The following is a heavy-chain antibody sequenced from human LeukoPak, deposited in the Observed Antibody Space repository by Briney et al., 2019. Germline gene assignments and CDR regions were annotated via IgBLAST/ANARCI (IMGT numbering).Heavy chain of an antibody. Sequence: ASVKVSFKTSGYTFTSYYMHWVRQAPGQGLEWMGIINPSGGSTSYAQKFQGRVTMTRDTSTSTVYMELSSLRSEDTAVYYCARDLGAVAGGDLFDYWGQGTLVTVSS. J-gene: IGHJ4*02. V-gene: IGHV1-46*01. D-gene: IGHD6-19*01. CDR1: GYTFTSYY. CDR3: ARDLGAVAGGDLFDY. CDR2: INPSGGST.